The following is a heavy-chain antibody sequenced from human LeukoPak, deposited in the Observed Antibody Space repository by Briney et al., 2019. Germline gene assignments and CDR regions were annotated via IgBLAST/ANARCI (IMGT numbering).Heavy chain of an antibody. Sequence: PGKSLRLSCEASGFNFSNHAMHWVRQAPGKGLEWVTLTSALTNNAYYSDAVKGRFTISRDNSKSTLYLQMNSLRVEDTAVYYCASDRWDNWEGFNNWGQGILVTVSS. J-gene: IGHJ1*01. CDR3: ASDRWDNWEGFNN. CDR2: TSALTNNA. CDR1: GFNFSNHA. V-gene: IGHV3-30*04. D-gene: IGHD5-24*01.